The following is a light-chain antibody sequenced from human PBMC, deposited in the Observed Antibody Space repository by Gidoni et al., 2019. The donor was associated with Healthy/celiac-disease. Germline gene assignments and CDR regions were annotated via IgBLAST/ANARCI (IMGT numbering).Light chain of an antibody. CDR1: SSDVGIYNL. V-gene: IGLV2-23*01. Sequence: QSALTQPAPVSGSRGQSITISCAGTSSDVGIYNLVSWYQQHPGKAPKLMIYEGSKRPSGVSNRFSGSKSGNTASLTISGLQAEDEADYYCCSYAGSSTLVFGGGTKLTVL. CDR2: EGS. J-gene: IGLJ3*02. CDR3: CSYAGSSTLV.